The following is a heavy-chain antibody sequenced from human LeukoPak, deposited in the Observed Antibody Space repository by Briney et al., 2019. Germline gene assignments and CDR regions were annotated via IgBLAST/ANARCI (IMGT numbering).Heavy chain of an antibody. J-gene: IGHJ4*02. CDR1: GFTFSSYS. Sequence: GGSLRLSCAASGFTFSSYSMNWVRQAPGKGLEWVSSISSSSSYIYYADSVKGRFTISRDNAKNSLYLQVNSLRAEDTAVYYCARDAFSSSWYSILWGQGTLVTVSS. CDR3: ARDAFSSSWYSIL. D-gene: IGHD6-13*01. V-gene: IGHV3-21*01. CDR2: ISSSSSYI.